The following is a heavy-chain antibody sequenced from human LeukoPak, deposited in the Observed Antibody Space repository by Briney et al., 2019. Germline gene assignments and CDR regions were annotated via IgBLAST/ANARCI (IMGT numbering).Heavy chain of an antibody. CDR3: ARSRITMVRGVIITSPYYYYGMDV. CDR2: IYPGDSDT. J-gene: IGHJ6*02. D-gene: IGHD3-10*01. Sequence: GESLQISCKGSGYNFTSYSIAWVRQLPVKGLEWMGMIYPGDSDTRYSPSFQGQVTISADKSISTAYLQWSSLKASDTAMYYCARSRITMVRGVIITSPYYYYGMDVWGQGTTVTVSS. V-gene: IGHV5-51*01. CDR1: GYNFTSYS.